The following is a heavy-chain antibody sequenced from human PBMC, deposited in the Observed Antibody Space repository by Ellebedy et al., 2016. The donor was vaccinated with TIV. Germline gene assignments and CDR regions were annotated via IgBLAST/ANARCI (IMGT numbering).Heavy chain of an antibody. Sequence: GGSLRLSXAASGFTFRNDWMTWVRQAPGKGLEWVANINPDGSEKYCVGSVEGRFSISRDNAKNSLYLQMTSLRAEDTALYYCARDLNWGTTWGQGTLVTVSS. J-gene: IGHJ5*02. CDR1: GFTFRNDW. CDR3: ARDLNWGTT. CDR2: INPDGSEK. D-gene: IGHD3-16*01. V-gene: IGHV3-7*01.